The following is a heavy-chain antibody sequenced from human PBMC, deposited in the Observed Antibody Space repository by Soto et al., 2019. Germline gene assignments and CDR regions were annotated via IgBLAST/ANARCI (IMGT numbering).Heavy chain of an antibody. CDR2: ISSDGSNK. D-gene: IGHD3-3*01. CDR3: AKDLYHDFWSGQGGAFDI. Sequence: QVQLVESGGGVVQPGRSLRLSCAASGFTFGTYAMHWVRQAPGKGLEWVAIISSDGSNKDYAESVKGRITISRDNSKNTMYLQVNSLRVEETAVYYCAKDLYHDFWSGQGGAFDIWGQGTKVTVSS. CDR1: GFTFGTYA. J-gene: IGHJ3*02. V-gene: IGHV3-30*18.